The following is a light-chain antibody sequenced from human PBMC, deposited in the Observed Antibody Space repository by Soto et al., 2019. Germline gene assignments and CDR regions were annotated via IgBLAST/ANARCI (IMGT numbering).Light chain of an antibody. Sequence: QSALTQPASVSGSPGQSITISCTGTSSEVGGYDFVSWYQQHPGKAPKLMIYQVRNRPSGVSDRFSGSKSGNTASLTISGLQAEDEADYYCSSYTSSSTLLYLFGTGTKLTVL. J-gene: IGLJ1*01. CDR1: SSEVGGYDF. CDR2: QVR. V-gene: IGLV2-14*01. CDR3: SSYTSSSTLLYL.